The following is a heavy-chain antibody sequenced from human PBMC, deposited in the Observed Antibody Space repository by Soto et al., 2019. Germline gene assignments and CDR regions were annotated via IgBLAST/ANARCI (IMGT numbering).Heavy chain of an antibody. D-gene: IGHD3-10*01. CDR1: GGSISSYY. Sequence: SETLSLTCTVSGGSISSYYWSWIRQPPGKGLEWIGYIYYSGSTNYNPSLKSRVTISVDTSKNQFSLKLSSVTAADTAVYYCARTRRRGRYGSGSYVRPPDSDYYYYYYMDVWGKGTTVTVSS. CDR2: IYYSGST. J-gene: IGHJ6*03. CDR3: ARTRRRGRYGSGSYVRPPDSDYYYYYYMDV. V-gene: IGHV4-59*01.